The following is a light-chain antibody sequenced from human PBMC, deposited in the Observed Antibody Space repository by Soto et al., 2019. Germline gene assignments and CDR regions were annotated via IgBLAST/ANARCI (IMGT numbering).Light chain of an antibody. V-gene: IGKV1-39*01. CDR2: ATS. CDR3: QESYTTPAVS. J-gene: IGKJ4*01. CDR1: QNIDNY. Sequence: DIQVTQSPSSLSASLGDRVTITCRASQNIDNYLNWYQQKPGKAPKLLIYATSTLQSGVPSRFSGSGSGTEFTLTISSLQAEDFANYFCQESYTTPAVSLGGGTKVDIK.